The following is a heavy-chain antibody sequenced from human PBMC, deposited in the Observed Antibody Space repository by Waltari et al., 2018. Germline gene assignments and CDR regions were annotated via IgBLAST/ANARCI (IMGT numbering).Heavy chain of an antibody. CDR2: IYTSGST. V-gene: IGHV4-61*02. CDR3: ARGTRLDY. Sequence: QVQLQESGPGLVKPSQTLSLTCTVSGGSISSGSYNWSWIRQPAGKGLEWIGRIYTSGSTNYNPSLKSRVTISVDTSKSQFSLKLSSVTAADTAVYYCARGTRLDYWGQGTLVTVSS. CDR1: GGSISSGSYN. J-gene: IGHJ4*02. D-gene: IGHD2-2*01.